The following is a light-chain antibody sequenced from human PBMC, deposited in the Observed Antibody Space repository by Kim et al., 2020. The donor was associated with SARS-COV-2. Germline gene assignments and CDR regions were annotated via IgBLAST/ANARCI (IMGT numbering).Light chain of an antibody. V-gene: IGKV1-8*01. J-gene: IGKJ4*01. CDR3: QQHYIYPLT. Sequence: ASTGGRVTITCRASQDISNSLAWYQQKPGKAPELLIYDAFTLQSGVSPRFSGSRSGTDFTLTISSLQSEDFATYYCQQHYIYPLTFGGGTKVDIK. CDR2: DAF. CDR1: QDISNS.